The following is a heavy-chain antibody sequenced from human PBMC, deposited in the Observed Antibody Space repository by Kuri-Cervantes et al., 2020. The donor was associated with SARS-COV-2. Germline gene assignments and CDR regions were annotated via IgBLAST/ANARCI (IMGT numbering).Heavy chain of an antibody. J-gene: IGHJ3*02. Sequence: GESLKISCAASGFTFSSYAMSWVRQAPGKGLEWVAFIRYDGSNKYYADSVKGRFTISRDNSKNTLYLQMNSLRAEDTAVYYCARESPLLDAFDIWGQGTMVTVSS. CDR3: ARESPLLDAFDI. CDR1: GFTFSSYA. CDR2: IRYDGSNK. V-gene: IGHV3-30*02.